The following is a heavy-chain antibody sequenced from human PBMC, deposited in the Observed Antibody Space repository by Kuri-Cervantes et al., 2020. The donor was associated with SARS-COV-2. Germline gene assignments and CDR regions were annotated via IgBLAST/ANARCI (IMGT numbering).Heavy chain of an antibody. CDR2: INHSGST. D-gene: IGHD2-2*01. CDR3: ASIVVVPAASGYYYYYGMDV. V-gene: IGHV4-34*01. J-gene: IGHJ6*02. CDR1: GGSFSGYY. Sequence: SETLSLTCAVHGGSFSGYYWSWIRQPPGKGLEWIGEINHSGSTNYNPSLKSRVTISVDTSKNQFSLKLSSVTAADTAVYYCASIVVVPAASGYYYYYGMDVWGQGTTVTVSS.